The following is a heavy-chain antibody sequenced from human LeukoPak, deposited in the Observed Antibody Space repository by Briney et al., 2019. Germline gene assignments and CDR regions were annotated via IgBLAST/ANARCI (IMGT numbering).Heavy chain of an antibody. D-gene: IGHD3-10*01. V-gene: IGHV5-51*01. CDR2: IYPGDSDT. Sequence: PGESLKISCKGSGYSFTSYWIGWVRQMSGKGLEWMGIIYPGDSDTRYSPSFQGQVTISADKSISTVYLQWSSLKASDTAMYYCARQSRDGSKTRGYYFDYWGQGTLVTVSS. CDR1: GYSFTSYW. CDR3: ARQSRDGSKTRGYYFDY. J-gene: IGHJ4*02.